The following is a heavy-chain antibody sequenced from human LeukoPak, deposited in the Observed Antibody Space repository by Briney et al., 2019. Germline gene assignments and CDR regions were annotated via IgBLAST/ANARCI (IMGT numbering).Heavy chain of an antibody. J-gene: IGHJ4*02. Sequence: SETLSLTCTVSGGSISNYYWGWIRQPPGMGLGWIGSIYYSGNTYYNPSLKSRVTISVDTSKNQFSLKLSSVTAADTAVYYCARASYDFWSGPYYFDYWGQGTLVTVSS. V-gene: IGHV4-39*07. CDR3: ARASYDFWSGPYYFDY. D-gene: IGHD3-3*01. CDR1: GGSISNYY. CDR2: IYYSGNT.